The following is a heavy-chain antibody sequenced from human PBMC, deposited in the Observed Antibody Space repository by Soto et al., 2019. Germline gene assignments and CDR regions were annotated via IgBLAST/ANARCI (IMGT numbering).Heavy chain of an antibody. CDR2: ISAYNGKT. Sequence: QVQLVQSGGEVKKPGASVKVSCKASGNTFMSYGFSWVRQAPGQGLGWMGWISAYNGKTDYAQKVQDRVIMTRDTVTSTVYMELTSLTSDDTAVYFCARHGVGSFWYFDIWGRGTLVSVSS. CDR3: ARHGVGSFWYFDI. J-gene: IGHJ2*01. V-gene: IGHV1-18*01. CDR1: GNTFMSYG. D-gene: IGHD1-26*01.